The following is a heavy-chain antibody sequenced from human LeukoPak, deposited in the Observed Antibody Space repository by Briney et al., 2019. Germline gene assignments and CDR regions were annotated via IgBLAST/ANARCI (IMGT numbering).Heavy chain of an antibody. Sequence: GGSLRLSCAASGFTFSSDVMHWVRQAPGKVLERVAVIWYDGGHNYYADPVKGRFTISTDNYKNTLYLQMNSLRAEDTAVYYCERADYGGDLDYGGQGTLVTVSS. CDR3: ERADYGGDLDY. CDR1: GFTFSSDV. D-gene: IGHD4-23*01. V-gene: IGHV3-33*01. CDR2: IWYDGGHN. J-gene: IGHJ4*01.